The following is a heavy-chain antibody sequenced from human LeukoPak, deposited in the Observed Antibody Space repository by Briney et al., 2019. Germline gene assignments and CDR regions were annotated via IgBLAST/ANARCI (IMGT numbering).Heavy chain of an antibody. D-gene: IGHD2-15*01. Sequence: GESLKISCKGSGYSFTSYWIGWVRQMPGKGLEWMGIIYPGDSDTRYSPSFPGQVTISADKSISTAYLQWSSLKASDTAMYYCARQEGYCSGGSCYSMPRYWGQGTLVTVSS. CDR1: GYSFTSYW. V-gene: IGHV5-51*01. CDR3: ARQEGYCSGGSCYSMPRY. J-gene: IGHJ4*02. CDR2: IYPGDSDT.